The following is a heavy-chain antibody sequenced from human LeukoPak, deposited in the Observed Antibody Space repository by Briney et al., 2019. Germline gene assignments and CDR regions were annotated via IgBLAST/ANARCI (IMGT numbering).Heavy chain of an antibody. CDR1: GFTFSSYA. V-gene: IGHV3-23*01. J-gene: IGHJ4*02. Sequence: GGSLRLSCAAAGFTFSSYAMSWVRQAPGKGLEWVSAISGSGGSTYYADSVNGRFTISRDNSKNTLYMQMNSVRAEDTAVYYCAKVLGYSYGWAPLEDYWGQGTLVTVSS. CDR2: ISGSGGST. D-gene: IGHD5-18*01. CDR3: AKVLGYSYGWAPLEDY.